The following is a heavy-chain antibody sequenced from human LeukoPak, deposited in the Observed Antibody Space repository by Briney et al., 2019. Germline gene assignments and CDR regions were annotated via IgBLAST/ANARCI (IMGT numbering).Heavy chain of an antibody. CDR3: TTATYCGGDCYVVLWYGMDV. Sequence: GGSLRLSCAASGFTFSNAWMNWVRQAPGKGLEWVGRIKSKTDGGTTDYAAPVKGRFTISRDDSKNTLYLQMNSLKTEDTAVYYCTTATYCGGDCYVVLWYGMDVWGQGTTVTVSS. J-gene: IGHJ6*02. CDR1: GFTFSNAW. D-gene: IGHD2-21*02. CDR2: IKSKTDGGTT. V-gene: IGHV3-15*07.